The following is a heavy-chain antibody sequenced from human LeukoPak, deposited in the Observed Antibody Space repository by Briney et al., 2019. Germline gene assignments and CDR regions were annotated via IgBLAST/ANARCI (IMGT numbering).Heavy chain of an antibody. Sequence: GSLRLSCAASGFTFSSYEMNWVRQAPGKGLEWVSYISSSGSTIYYADSVKGRFTISRDNAKNSLYLQMNSLRAEDTAVYYCAMYCGGDCYAPYFDYWGQGTLVTVSS. CDR3: AMYCGGDCYAPYFDY. CDR1: GFTFSSYE. CDR2: ISSSGSTI. D-gene: IGHD2-21*02. V-gene: IGHV3-48*03. J-gene: IGHJ4*02.